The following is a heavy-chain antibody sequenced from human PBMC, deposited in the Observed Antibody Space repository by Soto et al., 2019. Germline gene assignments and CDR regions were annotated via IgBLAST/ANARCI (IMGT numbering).Heavy chain of an antibody. Sequence: EVQLVESGGGLVQPGGSLKLSCAASGFTFSGSAMHWARQASGKGLEWVGRIRSKANSYATAYAASVKGRFTISRDDSKNTAYLQMNSLKTEATAVYYCTSQNSTTVTTNPPRRYYFDYWGQGTLVTVSS. D-gene: IGHD4-17*01. CDR2: IRSKANSYAT. CDR1: GFTFSGSA. CDR3: TSQNSTTVTTNPPRRYYFDY. J-gene: IGHJ4*02. V-gene: IGHV3-73*01.